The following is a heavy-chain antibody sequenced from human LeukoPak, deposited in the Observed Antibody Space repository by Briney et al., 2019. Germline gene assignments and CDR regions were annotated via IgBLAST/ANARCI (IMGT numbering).Heavy chain of an antibody. Sequence: GGSLRLSCAASGFTFGTYWMSWVRHAPGKGLEWVAIIKEDGSEKYYVGSVRGRFTISRDNAKNSLYLQMNSLRAEDTAVYYCARGLTTTVTTNCRGYWGQGTQVTVSS. V-gene: IGHV3-7*04. CDR2: IKEDGSEK. CDR3: ARGLTTTVTTNCRGY. CDR1: GFTFGTYW. D-gene: IGHD4-11*01. J-gene: IGHJ4*02.